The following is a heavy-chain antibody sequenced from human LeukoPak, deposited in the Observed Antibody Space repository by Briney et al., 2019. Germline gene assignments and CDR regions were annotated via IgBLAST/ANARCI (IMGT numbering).Heavy chain of an antibody. CDR2: INPNSGGT. D-gene: IGHD1-26*01. J-gene: IGHJ3*02. V-gene: IGHV1-2*02. Sequence: ASVKVSCKASGYTFTGYYMHWVRQAPGQGLEWMGWINPNSGGTNYAQKFQGRVTMNRDTSISTAYMELSRLRSDDTAVYYCARVIEGATFGGGAFDIWGQGTMVTVSS. CDR3: ARVIEGATFGGGAFDI. CDR1: GYTFTGYY.